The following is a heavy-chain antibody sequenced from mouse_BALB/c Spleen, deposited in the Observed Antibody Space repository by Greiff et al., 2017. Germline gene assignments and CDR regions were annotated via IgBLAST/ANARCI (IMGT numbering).Heavy chain of an antibody. CDR2: IYPYNGGT. CDR3: AREAYYRSPWFAY. D-gene: IGHD2-14*01. Sequence: EVQLQQSGPELVKPGASVKISCKASGYTFTDYNMHWVKQSHGKSLEWIGYIYPYNGGTGYNQKFKSKATLTVDNSSSTAYMELRSLTSEDSAVYYCAREAYYRSPWFAYWGQGTLVTVSA. J-gene: IGHJ3*01. V-gene: IGHV1S29*02. CDR1: GYTFTDYN.